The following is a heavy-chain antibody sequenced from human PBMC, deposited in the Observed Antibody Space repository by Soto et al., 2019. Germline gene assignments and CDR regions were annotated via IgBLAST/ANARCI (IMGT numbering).Heavy chain of an antibody. CDR2: IYYSGST. D-gene: IGHD5-18*01. Sequence: QVQLQESGPGLVKPSETLSLTCTVSGGSISSYYWSWIRQPPGKGLEWIGYIYYSGSTNYNPSLKSRVTISVDTSKNQFSLKLSSVTAADTAVYYCARQMNTAMVSSGMDVWGQGTTVTVSS. CDR1: GGSISSYY. CDR3: ARQMNTAMVSSGMDV. V-gene: IGHV4-59*08. J-gene: IGHJ6*02.